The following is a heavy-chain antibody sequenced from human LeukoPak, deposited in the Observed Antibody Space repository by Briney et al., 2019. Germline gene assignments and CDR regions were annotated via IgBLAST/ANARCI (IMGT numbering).Heavy chain of an antibody. Sequence: GGSLRLSCVASEFTFRGYWMAWVRQTPRKGLEWVANIKEDGSQKYYVDSVKGRFTISRDNAKQSLYLQMNSLRAEDTAVYYCARVGYGDYFDYWGQGTLVTVSS. CDR3: ARVGYGDYFDY. CDR1: EFTFRGYW. V-gene: IGHV3-7*02. D-gene: IGHD4-17*01. J-gene: IGHJ4*02. CDR2: IKEDGSQK.